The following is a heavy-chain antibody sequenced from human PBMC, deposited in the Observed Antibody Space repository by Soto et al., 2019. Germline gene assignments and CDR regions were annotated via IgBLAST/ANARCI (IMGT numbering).Heavy chain of an antibody. CDR3: AYFPGY. CDR2: ISAYNGNT. Sequence: ASVKDSCKASGYTFTNFGISWGRKAPGQGLEWMEWISAYNGNTNYAQKFQGRVTMTTDTSTSTANLQMNSLRAEDTAVYYCAYFPGYWGQGTLVTVSS. CDR1: GYTFTNFG. J-gene: IGHJ4*02. D-gene: IGHD1-26*01. V-gene: IGHV1-18*01.